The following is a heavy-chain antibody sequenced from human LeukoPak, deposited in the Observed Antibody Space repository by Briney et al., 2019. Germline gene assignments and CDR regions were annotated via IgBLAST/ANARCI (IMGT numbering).Heavy chain of an antibody. Sequence: ETLSLTCAVSGGSISSGGYSWSWIRQPPGKGLEWVSAISGSSDAIYYADSVKGRFTISRDNAKNSLYLQMNSLRAEDTAVYYCARVITSISNWFDPWGQGTLVTVSS. CDR3: ARVITSISNWFDP. CDR2: ISGSSDAI. CDR1: GGSISSGGYS. V-gene: IGHV3-21*01. D-gene: IGHD3-10*01. J-gene: IGHJ5*02.